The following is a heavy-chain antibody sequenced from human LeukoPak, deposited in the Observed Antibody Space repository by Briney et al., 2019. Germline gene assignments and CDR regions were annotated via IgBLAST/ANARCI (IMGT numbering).Heavy chain of an antibody. D-gene: IGHD4-17*01. Sequence: SETLSLTCTVSGGSINSYYWSWIRQPAGKGLEWIGRIYTSGSSNYNPSLKSRVTMSVDTSKNQFSLRLTSVAAADTAVYYCARAAYGDYRYYYFYLDVWGKGTTVTVSS. CDR2: IYTSGSS. V-gene: IGHV4-4*07. CDR3: ARAAYGDYRYYYFYLDV. CDR1: GGSINSYY. J-gene: IGHJ6*03.